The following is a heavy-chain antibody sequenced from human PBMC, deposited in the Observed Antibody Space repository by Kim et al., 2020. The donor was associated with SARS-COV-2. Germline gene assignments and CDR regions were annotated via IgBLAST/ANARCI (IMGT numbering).Heavy chain of an antibody. Sequence: GGSLRLSCVASGFTFSDYYMSWIRQAPGKGLESVSYIRSSGGAIYYADSVKGRFTISRDNAKNSLYLQMNSLRAEDTAVYYCARVKTATIFGVVAATYYFDYWGQGTLVTVSS. CDR2: IRSSGGAI. CDR1: GFTFSDYY. J-gene: IGHJ4*02. D-gene: IGHD3-3*01. CDR3: ARVKTATIFGVVAATYYFDY. V-gene: IGHV3-11*01.